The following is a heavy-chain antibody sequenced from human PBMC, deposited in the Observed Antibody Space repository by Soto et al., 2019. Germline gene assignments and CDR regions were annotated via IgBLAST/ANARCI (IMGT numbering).Heavy chain of an antibody. CDR2: ISSRSDI. D-gene: IGHD2-2*02. CDR3: AREYTAWPLAYGLDV. Sequence: PGGSLRLSCVGSGFIFSNYSINWVRQAPGKGLEWVSSISSRSDIYYAESVKGRFTISRDNAKNSVSLQMNSLRAEDTVVYYCAREYTAWPLAYGLDVWGQGTTVTVSS. CDR1: GFIFSNYS. J-gene: IGHJ6*02. V-gene: IGHV3-21*01.